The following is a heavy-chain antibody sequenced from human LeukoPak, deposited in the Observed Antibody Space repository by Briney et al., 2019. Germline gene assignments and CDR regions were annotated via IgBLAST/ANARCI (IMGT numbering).Heavy chain of an antibody. J-gene: IGHJ6*03. CDR1: GFTFSSYG. D-gene: IGHD2-2*01. Sequence: GRSLRLSCAASGFTFSSYGMHWVRQAPGKGLEWVAFIRYDGSNKYYADSVKGRFTISRDNSKNTLYLQMNSLRAEDTAVYYCAKSGEYCSSTSCHYYMDVWGKGTTVTVSS. V-gene: IGHV3-30*02. CDR3: AKSGEYCSSTSCHYYMDV. CDR2: IRYDGSNK.